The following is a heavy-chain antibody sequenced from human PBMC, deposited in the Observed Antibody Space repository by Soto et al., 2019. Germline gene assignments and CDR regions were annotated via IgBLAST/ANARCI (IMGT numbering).Heavy chain of an antibody. CDR3: AREFGLSAGGSTRGYFLH. D-gene: IGHD1-26*01. CDR2: ISHDGSNK. CDR1: GFTFSSYA. J-gene: IGHJ1*01. V-gene: IGHV3-30-3*01. Sequence: QVQLVESGGGVIQPGRSLRLSCVVSGFTFSSYAMNWVRQVPGKGLEWVAVISHDGSNKYYPDSVKGRFTISRDNSMNTLYLQMNSLKVEDTAVYDCAREFGLSAGGSTRGYFLHWGQGTQVTVSA.